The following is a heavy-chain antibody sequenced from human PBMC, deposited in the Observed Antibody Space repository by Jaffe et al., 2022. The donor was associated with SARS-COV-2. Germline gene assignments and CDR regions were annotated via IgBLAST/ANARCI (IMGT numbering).Heavy chain of an antibody. CDR3: ARVVTAISFDY. CDR1: GGSINSATYY. D-gene: IGHD2-21*02. CDR2: IYASGST. J-gene: IGHJ4*02. Sequence: QVQLQESGPGLVKPSQTLSLTCTVSGGSINSATYYWSWIRQPAGKGLEWIGRIYASGSTNYNPSLKSRVTISVDTSKNQFSLRLSSVTAADTAVYYCARVVTAISFDYWGQGTLVTVSS. V-gene: IGHV4-61*02.